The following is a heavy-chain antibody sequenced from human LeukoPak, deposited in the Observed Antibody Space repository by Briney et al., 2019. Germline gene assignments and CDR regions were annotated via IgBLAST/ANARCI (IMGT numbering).Heavy chain of an antibody. D-gene: IGHD4-17*01. CDR1: GGSISSYY. V-gene: IGHV4-59*04. Sequence: SETLSLTCTVSGGSISSYYWSWIRQPPGKDLEWIGTIYYSGTTYYNPSLKSRVTISVDTSKNQFSLKLSSVTAADTAVYYCARGLYGPWGQGTLVTVSS. CDR3: ARGLYGP. J-gene: IGHJ5*02. CDR2: IYYSGTT.